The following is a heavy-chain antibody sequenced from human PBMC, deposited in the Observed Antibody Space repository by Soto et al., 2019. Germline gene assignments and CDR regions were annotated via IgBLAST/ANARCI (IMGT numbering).Heavy chain of an antibody. CDR2: IIPIVGIV. CDR3: ARDLGQSGRVLPAPNWFDP. D-gene: IGHD2-2*01. CDR1: GGTFGSYT. V-gene: IGHV1-69*08. J-gene: IGHJ5*02. Sequence: QVQLVQSGAEVKKPGSSVKVSCKASGGTFGSYTINWVRQAPGQGLEWMGRIIPIVGIVNYAQKLQGKVTITADKSTSTAYMELSSLRSEDTAMHYCARDLGQSGRVLPAPNWFDPWGQGTLVTVSS.